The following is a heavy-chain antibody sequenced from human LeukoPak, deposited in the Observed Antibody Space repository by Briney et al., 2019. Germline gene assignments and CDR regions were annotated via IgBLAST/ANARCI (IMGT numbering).Heavy chain of an antibody. Sequence: GGSLRLSCAASGFTFSSYWMSWVRQAPGKGLEWVANIKQDGSEKYYVDSVKGRFTISRDNAKNSLYLQMNSLRAEDTAVYYCARAGSSWYRDYFDYWGQGTLVTVSS. J-gene: IGHJ4*02. CDR2: IKQDGSEK. D-gene: IGHD6-13*01. CDR1: GFTFSSYW. V-gene: IGHV3-7*01. CDR3: ARAGSSWYRDYFDY.